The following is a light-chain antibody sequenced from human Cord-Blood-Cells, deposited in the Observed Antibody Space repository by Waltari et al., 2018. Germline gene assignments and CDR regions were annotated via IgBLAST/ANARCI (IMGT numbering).Light chain of an antibody. CDR2: AAY. CDR3: QQSYSTPMYT. Sequence: DIQMTQSPSSLSASVGDRVTLTCRASQRISSYLNWYQQKPGKAPKLLIYAAYSLQSGVPSRFSGSGSGTDFTLTISSLQPEDFATYYCQQSYSTPMYTFGQGTKLEIK. CDR1: QRISSY. J-gene: IGKJ2*01. V-gene: IGKV1-39*01.